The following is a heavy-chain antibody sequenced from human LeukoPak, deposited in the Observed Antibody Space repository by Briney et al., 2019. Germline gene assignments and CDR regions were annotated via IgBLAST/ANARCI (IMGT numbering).Heavy chain of an antibody. Sequence: ASVQVSCKASGYTCRSYGISWVRQAPGQGLEWMGWISPYNTNTNNAQNLQGRVTMTTDTSTSTAYMELTSLRSDDMAVYYCARSRRGTYYDYWGQGTLVIVSS. CDR1: GYTCRSYG. V-gene: IGHV1-18*03. CDR3: ARSRRGTYYDY. D-gene: IGHD1-26*01. J-gene: IGHJ4*02. CDR2: ISPYNTNT.